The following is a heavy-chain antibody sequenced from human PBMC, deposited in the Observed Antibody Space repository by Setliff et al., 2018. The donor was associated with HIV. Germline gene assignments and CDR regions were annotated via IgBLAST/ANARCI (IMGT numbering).Heavy chain of an antibody. CDR3: AKQDYYDSSGYSD. Sequence: SLRLSCAASGFTFNSYAMSWVRQAPGKGLEWVSRISGSGDSTNYADSVKGRFTISRDSSKNTLYLQMNSLRAEDTAVYFCAKQDYYDSSGYSDWGQGALVTVSS. CDR1: GFTFNSYA. V-gene: IGHV3-23*01. CDR2: ISGSGDST. J-gene: IGHJ4*02. D-gene: IGHD3-22*01.